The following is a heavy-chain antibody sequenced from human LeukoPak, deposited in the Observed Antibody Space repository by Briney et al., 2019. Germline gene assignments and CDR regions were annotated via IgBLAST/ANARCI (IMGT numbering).Heavy chain of an antibody. Sequence: GASVKVSCKVSGYTLTELSMHWVRQAPGKGLEWMGGFDPEDGETIYAQKFQGRVTMTEDTSTDTAYMELSSLRSEDTAVYYCATDPRKWEPWAFDIWGQGTMVTVSS. CDR1: GYTLTELS. D-gene: IGHD1-26*01. J-gene: IGHJ3*02. CDR3: ATDPRKWEPWAFDI. V-gene: IGHV1-24*01. CDR2: FDPEDGET.